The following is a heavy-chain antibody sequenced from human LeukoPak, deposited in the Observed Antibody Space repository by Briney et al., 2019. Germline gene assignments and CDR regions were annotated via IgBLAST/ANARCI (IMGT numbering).Heavy chain of an antibody. CDR1: GFTFSSYA. CDR2: ISYDGSNK. V-gene: IGHV3-30*04. Sequence: PGRSLRLSCAASGFTFSSYAMHWVRQAPGKGLEWVAVISYDGSNKYYADSVKGRFTISRDNSKNTLYLQMNSLRAEDTAVYYCARDESRGTMILPTSFDPWGQGTLVTVSS. D-gene: IGHD3-22*01. J-gene: IGHJ5*02. CDR3: ARDESRGTMILPTSFDP.